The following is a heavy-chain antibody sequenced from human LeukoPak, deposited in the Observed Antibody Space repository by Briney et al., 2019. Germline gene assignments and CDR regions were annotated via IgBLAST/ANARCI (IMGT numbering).Heavy chain of an antibody. J-gene: IGHJ4*02. CDR1: GFTFSNAW. D-gene: IGHD3-10*01. CDR3: AGGVPYYYGSGSYYPSTLDY. CDR2: ISGSGGST. V-gene: IGHV3-23*01. Sequence: GGSLRLSCAASGFTFSNAWMSWVRQAAGKGLEWVSAISGSGGSTYYADSVKGRFTISRDNSKNTLYLQMNSLRAEDTAVYYCAGGVPYYYGSGSYYPSTLDYWGQGTLVTVSS.